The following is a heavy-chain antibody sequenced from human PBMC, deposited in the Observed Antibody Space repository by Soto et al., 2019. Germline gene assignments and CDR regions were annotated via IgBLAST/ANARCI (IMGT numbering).Heavy chain of an antibody. CDR1: GFTFSSYW. J-gene: IGHJ3*02. Sequence: GGSLRLSCAASGFTFSSYWMSWVRQAPGKGLECVANIKHDGSEKYYVDSLKGRFTISRDNDKNSLYLQMNSLRAEDTVVDYWALHDYGDYAEDAFDIWGQGTMVTVSS. V-gene: IGHV3-7*01. CDR2: IKHDGSEK. CDR3: ALHDYGDYAEDAFDI. D-gene: IGHD4-17*01.